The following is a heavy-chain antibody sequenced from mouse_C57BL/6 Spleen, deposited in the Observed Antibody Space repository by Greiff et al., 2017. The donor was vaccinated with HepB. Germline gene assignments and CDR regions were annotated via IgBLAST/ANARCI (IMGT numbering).Heavy chain of an antibody. Sequence: DVKLVESGGGLVQPGGSLKLSCAASGFTFSDYYMYWVRQTPEKRLEWVAYISNGGGSTYYPDTVKGRFTISRDNAKNTLYLQMSRLKSEDTAMYYCASHIVTTRYFDVWGTGTTVTVSS. CDR2: ISNGGGST. V-gene: IGHV5-12*01. CDR3: ASHIVTTRYFDV. J-gene: IGHJ1*03. D-gene: IGHD2-5*01. CDR1: GFTFSDYY.